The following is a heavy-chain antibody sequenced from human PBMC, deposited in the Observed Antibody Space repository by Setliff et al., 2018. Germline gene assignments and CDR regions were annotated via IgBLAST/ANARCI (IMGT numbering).Heavy chain of an antibody. CDR1: GYSFLSYG. V-gene: IGHV1-18*01. Sequence: ASVKVSCKASGYSFLSYGITWVRQAPGQGLEWMGWISAQDGNTIYAQNFQGRATMTTDTSTSTAYMELRSLRSDDTAVYHCAREGVDSRSSTDYRYYMDVWGKGTTVTVSS. D-gene: IGHD3-22*01. J-gene: IGHJ6*03. CDR2: ISAQDGNT. CDR3: AREGVDSRSSTDYRYYMDV.